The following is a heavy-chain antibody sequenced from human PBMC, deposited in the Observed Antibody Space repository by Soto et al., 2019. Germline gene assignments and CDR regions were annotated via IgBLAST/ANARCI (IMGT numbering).Heavy chain of an antibody. Sequence: QVQLVQSGAEVKKPGASVKVSCKASGYTFTSYDINWVRQATGQGLEWMGWMNPNSGNTGYAQKFQGRVTMTRNNSISTADMELSSLRSEDTAVYYCAAWIQLWLASGAFDIWGQGTMVTVSS. CDR2: MNPNSGNT. CDR1: GYTFTSYD. J-gene: IGHJ3*02. CDR3: AAWIQLWLASGAFDI. D-gene: IGHD5-18*01. V-gene: IGHV1-8*01.